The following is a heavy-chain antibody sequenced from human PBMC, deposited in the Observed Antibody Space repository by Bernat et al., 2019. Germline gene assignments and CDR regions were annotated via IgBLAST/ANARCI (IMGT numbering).Heavy chain of an antibody. CDR2: INGDGTAT. Sequence: EVQLVESGGGLVQPGGSLRLSCVALGFTFSNYWMHWVRQVPAKGLVWVSRINGDGTATSYADSVKGRFAISRDNAKNTLYLQMDSLRGEDTAVYYCVRGGVDYWGQGTLVTVSS. J-gene: IGHJ4*02. D-gene: IGHD3-16*01. CDR1: GFTFSNYW. V-gene: IGHV3-74*01. CDR3: VRGGVDY.